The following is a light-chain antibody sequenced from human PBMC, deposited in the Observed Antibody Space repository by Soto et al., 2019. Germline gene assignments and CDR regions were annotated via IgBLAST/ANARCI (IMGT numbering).Light chain of an antibody. J-gene: IGKJ1*01. Sequence: DIQMTQSPSSLSASMGDRVTITCRACQGISNYVAWYQQKPGRAPELLIYAASSLQPGVPSQYSGDGSGTDFTHTINSLQPEDIVTYYCQQYYTAPWTFGQGTKVEI. CDR3: QQYYTAPWT. CDR2: AAS. V-gene: IGKV1-27*01. CDR1: QGISNY.